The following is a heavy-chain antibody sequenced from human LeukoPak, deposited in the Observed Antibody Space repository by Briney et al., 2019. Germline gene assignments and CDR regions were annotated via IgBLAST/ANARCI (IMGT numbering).Heavy chain of an antibody. D-gene: IGHD3-22*01. J-gene: IGHJ5*02. CDR2: IYYSGNT. CDR3: ARLYDSSDYTNWLDP. V-gene: IGHV4-59*01. CDR1: GGSISSYY. Sequence: SETLSLTCTVSGGSISSYYWSWIRQPPGKGLEWIGHIYYSGNTNYNPSLKSRVTISVETSKNQFSLKLSSVTAADTAVYYCARLYDSSDYTNWLDPWGQGALVTVSS.